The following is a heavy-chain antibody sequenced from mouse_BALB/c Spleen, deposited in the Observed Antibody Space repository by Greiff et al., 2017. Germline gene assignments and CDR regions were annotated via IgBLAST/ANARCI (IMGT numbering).Heavy chain of an antibody. CDR1: GFTFSDYG. V-gene: IGHV5-15*02. D-gene: IGHD1-2*01. CDR3: ARAEDSLLRLRNAMDY. CDR2: ISNLAYSI. Sequence: EVKLVESGGGLVQPGGSRKLSCAASGFTFSDYGMAWVRQAPGKGPEWVAFISNLAYSIYYADTVTGRFTISRENAKNTLYLEMSSLRSEDTAMYYCARAEDSLLRLRNAMDYWGQGTSVTVSS. J-gene: IGHJ4*01.